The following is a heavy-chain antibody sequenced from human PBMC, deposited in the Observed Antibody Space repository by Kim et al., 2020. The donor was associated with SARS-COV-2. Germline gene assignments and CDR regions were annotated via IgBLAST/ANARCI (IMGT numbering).Heavy chain of an antibody. V-gene: IGHV4-59*13. CDR2: VFDSGRT. CDR1: GASIRTFY. CDR3: ARDLGISGTDFHYFYGLDV. Sequence: SETLSLTCSVSGASIRTFYWSWIRQPPGKGLEWIGFVFDSGRTKYNPSLKSRVTISADTSKNQVSLKLKSVTAADTVIYFCARDLGISGTDFHYFYGLDV. J-gene: IGHJ6*01. D-gene: IGHD1-26*01.